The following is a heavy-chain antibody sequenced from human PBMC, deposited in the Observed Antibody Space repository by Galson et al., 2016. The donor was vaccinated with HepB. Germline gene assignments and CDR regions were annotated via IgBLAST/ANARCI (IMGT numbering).Heavy chain of an antibody. V-gene: IGHV3-48*04. D-gene: IGHD4-17*01. CDR1: GFTLSNYA. J-gene: IGHJ3*02. Sequence: SLRLSCAASGFTLSNYAMSWVRQAPGKGLEWVSYISSSGNTIYYADSVKGRFTISRDNAKNSLYLQMNSLRAEDTALYFCARSAFHGDYEGDAFDIWGRGTLLTVSS. CDR2: ISSSGNTI. CDR3: ARSAFHGDYEGDAFDI.